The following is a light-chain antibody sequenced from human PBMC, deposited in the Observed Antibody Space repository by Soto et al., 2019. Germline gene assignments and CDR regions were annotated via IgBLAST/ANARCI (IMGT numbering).Light chain of an antibody. CDR3: RQYGGSPFT. V-gene: IGKV3-20*01. Sequence: EIVLTQSPGTLSLSPRERATLSCRASQSIFNNYLAWYQQKPGKAPRLLVYGASFRATGIPDRFSGSGSGTDFTLTISRLEPEDFAVYYCRQYGGSPFTFGQGTRLEIK. CDR2: GAS. J-gene: IGKJ2*01. CDR1: QSIFNNY.